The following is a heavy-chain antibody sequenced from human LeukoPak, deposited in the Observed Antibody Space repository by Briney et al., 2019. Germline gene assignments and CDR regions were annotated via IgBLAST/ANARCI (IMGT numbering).Heavy chain of an antibody. Sequence: SETPSLTCTVSGGSISSYYWSWIRQPAGKGLEWIGRIYTSGSTNYNPSLKSRVTISVDTSKNQFSLKLSSVTAADTAVYYCVNGYNYNAVDYWGQGTLVTVSS. CDR3: VNGYNYNAVDY. D-gene: IGHD5-24*01. CDR2: IYTSGST. CDR1: GGSISSYY. V-gene: IGHV4-4*07. J-gene: IGHJ4*02.